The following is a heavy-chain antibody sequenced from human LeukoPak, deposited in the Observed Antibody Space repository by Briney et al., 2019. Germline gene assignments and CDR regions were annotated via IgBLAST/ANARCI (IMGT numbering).Heavy chain of an antibody. CDR1: GGSISGYH. Sequence: SETLSLTCNVSGGSISGYHWSWIRQPPGKGLEWLGYIYYSGSSNYNPSLKSRVTMSADTSKNQFSLKLSSVTAADTAVYYCARGTVTQDDAFDIWGQGTMVTVSS. D-gene: IGHD4-17*01. CDR3: ARGTVTQDDAFDI. J-gene: IGHJ3*02. V-gene: IGHV4-59*12. CDR2: IYYSGSS.